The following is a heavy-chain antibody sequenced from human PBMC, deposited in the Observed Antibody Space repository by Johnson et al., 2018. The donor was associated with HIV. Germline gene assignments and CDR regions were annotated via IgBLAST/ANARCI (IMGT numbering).Heavy chain of an antibody. CDR3: AKEGDYRVSFGHYSSDAFDM. J-gene: IGHJ3*02. V-gene: IGHV3-30*04. Sequence: QVQLVESGGGVVQPGRSVRLSCVASGFSFNRYAMHWVRQAPGKGLEWVAVISFDGSNKYQADSVKGRFTISRDSSKNTLFLQMNSLRHEDTAMYYCAKEGDYRVSFGHYSSDAFDMWGQGTMVTVSS. D-gene: IGHD2-21*01. CDR2: ISFDGSNK. CDR1: GFSFNRYA.